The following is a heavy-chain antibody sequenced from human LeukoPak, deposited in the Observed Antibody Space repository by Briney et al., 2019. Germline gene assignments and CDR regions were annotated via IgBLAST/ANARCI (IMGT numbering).Heavy chain of an antibody. CDR1: GFTFSSYG. V-gene: IGHV3-33*03. CDR2: IWYDGSNK. Sequence: PGGSLRLSCAASGFTFSSYGMHWVRQAPGKGLEWVAVIWYDGSNKYYADSVKGRFTISRDNAKNTLYLQMNSLRAEDTAVYYCARTKVGAGYFDLWGRGTLVTVSS. J-gene: IGHJ2*01. D-gene: IGHD1-26*01. CDR3: ARTKVGAGYFDL.